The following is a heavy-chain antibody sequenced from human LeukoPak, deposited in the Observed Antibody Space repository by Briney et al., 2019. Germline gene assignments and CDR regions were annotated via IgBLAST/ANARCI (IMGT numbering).Heavy chain of an antibody. V-gene: IGHV1-2*02. CDR1: GYTFTGYY. CDR2: INPNSGGT. D-gene: IGHD6-19*01. CDR3: ARVIAVAGKPAGYGMDV. J-gene: IGHJ6*02. Sequence: ASVKVSCKASGYTFTGYYMHWVRQAPGQGLEWMGWINPNSGGTNYAQKFQGRVTMTRDTSISTAYMELSRLRSDDTAVYYCARVIAVAGKPAGYGMDVWGQGTTVTVSS.